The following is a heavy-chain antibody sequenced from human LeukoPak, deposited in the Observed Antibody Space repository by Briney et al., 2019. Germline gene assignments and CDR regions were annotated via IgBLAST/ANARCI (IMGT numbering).Heavy chain of an antibody. CDR2: LSGSGGTT. Sequence: GGTLRLSCSASGFTFSSYGMSWVRQAPGKGLEWVSGLSGSGGTTYYVDSVKGRFTISRDNSKNTLYLQMNSLRAEDTAVYYCAKDFNSYDSSGYYYLPDYWGQGTLVTVSS. CDR3: AKDFNSYDSSGYYYLPDY. D-gene: IGHD3-22*01. J-gene: IGHJ4*02. V-gene: IGHV3-23*01. CDR1: GFTFSSYG.